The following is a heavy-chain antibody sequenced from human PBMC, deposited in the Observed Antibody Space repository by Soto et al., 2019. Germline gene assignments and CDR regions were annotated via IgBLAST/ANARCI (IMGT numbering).Heavy chain of an antibody. V-gene: IGHV4-30-4*01. D-gene: IGHD1-1*01. CDR1: GGAINSGDYY. Sequence: SETLSLNCTVSGGAINSGDYYWSWIRQPPGKGLEWIGNIFYSGSTYYSPSLESRVSISIDTSQNQFSLKLRSVTAADTAVYYCARDWVHERWLDPWGQGTLVTVSS. CDR2: IFYSGST. CDR3: ARDWVHERWLDP. J-gene: IGHJ5*02.